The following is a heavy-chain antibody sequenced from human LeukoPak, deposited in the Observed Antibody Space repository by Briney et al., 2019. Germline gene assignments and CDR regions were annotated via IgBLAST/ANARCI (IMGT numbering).Heavy chain of an antibody. CDR1: GFTFSSSS. V-gene: IGHV3-23*01. J-gene: IGHJ4*02. CDR3: ARVKGLTEY. Sequence: PGGSLRLSCAASGFTFSSSSMNWARQAPGKGLEWVSVISGSGDNTYYADSVKGRFTISRDNSKNTLYLQMNSLRAEDTAVYYCARVKGLTEYWGQGTLVTVSS. D-gene: IGHD3-9*01. CDR2: ISGSGDNT.